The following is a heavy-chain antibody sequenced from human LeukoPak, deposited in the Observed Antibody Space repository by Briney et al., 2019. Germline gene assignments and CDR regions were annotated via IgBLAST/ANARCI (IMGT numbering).Heavy chain of an antibody. CDR2: IYTSGSS. Sequence: PSETLSLTCTVSGGSISSGNYYWSWVRQPAGKGLEWIGRIYTSGSSNYNPSLKSRVAISVDTSKNQFSLKLSSVTAADTAVYYCAVRMGAVAGKKAWYMDVWGKGTTVTVSS. V-gene: IGHV4-61*02. J-gene: IGHJ6*03. D-gene: IGHD6-19*01. CDR3: AVRMGAVAGKKAWYMDV. CDR1: GGSISSGNYY.